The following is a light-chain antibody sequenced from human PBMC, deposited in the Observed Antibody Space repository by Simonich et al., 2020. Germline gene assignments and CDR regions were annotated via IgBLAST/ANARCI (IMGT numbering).Light chain of an antibody. Sequence: QSALTQPASVSGSPGQSITISCTGTSSAVGGYNYVSWYQQHPGKAPKLMIYEVSKRPPGVSNRFSGSKSGNTASLTISGLQAEDEADYYCSSYTSSSTLVFGGGTKLTVL. CDR1: SSAVGGYNY. CDR3: SSYTSSSTLV. J-gene: IGLJ2*01. CDR2: EVS. V-gene: IGLV2-14*01.